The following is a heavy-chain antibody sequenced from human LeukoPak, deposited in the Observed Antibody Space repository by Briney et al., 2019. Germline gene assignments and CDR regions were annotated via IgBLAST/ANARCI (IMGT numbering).Heavy chain of an antibody. V-gene: IGHV3-7*01. CDR1: GFTLSSYW. CDR3: ARLRYNDFWSGHRKYYYYMDV. J-gene: IGHJ6*03. CDR2: IKQDGSEK. Sequence: PGGSLRLSCAASGFTLSSYWMSWVRQAPGKGLEWVANIKQDGSEKYYVDSVKGRFTISRDNAKNSLYLQMNSLRAEDTALYYCARLRYNDFWSGHRKYYYYMDVWGKGTTVTVSS. D-gene: IGHD3-3*01.